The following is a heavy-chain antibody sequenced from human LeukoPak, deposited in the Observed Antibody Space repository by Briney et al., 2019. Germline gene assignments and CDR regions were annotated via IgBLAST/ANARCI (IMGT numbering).Heavy chain of an antibody. D-gene: IGHD3-10*01. Sequence: ASVKVSCKASGYTFTDYYIHWVRQAPGQGLEWMASINPHGGVTNSAQEFQGRVTVTRDASISTAYLELSGLRSDDTAVYYCARDRRTYYTGSGSYYKVGRLDFWGQGTLITVSS. CDR3: ARDRRTYYTGSGSYYKVGRLDF. V-gene: IGHV1-2*02. J-gene: IGHJ4*02. CDR2: INPHGGVT. CDR1: GYTFTDYY.